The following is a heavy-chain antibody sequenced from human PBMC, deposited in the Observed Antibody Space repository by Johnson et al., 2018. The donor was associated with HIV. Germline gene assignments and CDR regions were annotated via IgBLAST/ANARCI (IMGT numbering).Heavy chain of an antibody. V-gene: IGHV3-11*04. D-gene: IGHD4-17*01. CDR2: ISGSGSTI. CDR1: GFTFIDYY. Sequence: QVQLVESGGGLVKPGGSLRLSCAGSGFTFIDYYMSWIRQAPGKGLEWISYISGSGSTIYYADSVNGRFTISRENAKKSLYLQMNNLRAGDTAVYYCARVPDYGDYGDAFDIWAKGQWSPSL. CDR3: ARVPDYGDYGDAFDI. J-gene: IGHJ3*02.